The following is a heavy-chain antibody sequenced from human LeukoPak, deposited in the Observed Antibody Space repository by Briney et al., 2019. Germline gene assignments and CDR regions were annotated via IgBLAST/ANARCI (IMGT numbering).Heavy chain of an antibody. V-gene: IGHV3-48*03. CDR3: AELGITMIGGV. J-gene: IGHJ6*04. D-gene: IGHD3-10*02. Sequence: PGGSLRLSCEDSGFTLRSYEMNWVRQAPGKGLEWVSYISSSGSTIYYADSVKGRFTISRDNAKNSLYLQMNSLRAEDTAVYYCAELGITMIGGVWGKGTTVTISS. CDR2: ISSSGSTI. CDR1: GFTLRSYE.